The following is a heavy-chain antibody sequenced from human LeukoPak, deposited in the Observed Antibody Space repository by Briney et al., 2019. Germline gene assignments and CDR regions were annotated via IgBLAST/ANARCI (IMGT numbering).Heavy chain of an antibody. V-gene: IGHV1-2*02. CDR2: INPNSGGT. Sequence: ASVKVSCKASGYTFTGYYMHWVRQAPGQGLEWMGWINPNSGGTNYAQKFQGRVTMTRDTSISTAYMELSRLRSDDTAVYYCARDYVAVAGVYYFDYRGQGTLVTVSS. CDR1: GYTFTGYY. J-gene: IGHJ4*02. D-gene: IGHD6-19*01. CDR3: ARDYVAVAGVYYFDY.